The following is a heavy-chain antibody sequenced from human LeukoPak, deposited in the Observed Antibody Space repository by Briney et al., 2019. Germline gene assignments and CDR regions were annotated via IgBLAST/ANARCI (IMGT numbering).Heavy chain of an antibody. D-gene: IGHD5-18*01. Sequence: ASVKVSCKASGGTFSSYAISCVRQAPGQGLEWMGGIIPIFGTANYAQKFQGRVTITTDESTSTAYMELSSLRSEDAAVYYCARERGYSYGWYYFDYWGQGTLVTVSS. CDR2: IIPIFGTA. J-gene: IGHJ4*02. CDR1: GGTFSSYA. V-gene: IGHV1-69*05. CDR3: ARERGYSYGWYYFDY.